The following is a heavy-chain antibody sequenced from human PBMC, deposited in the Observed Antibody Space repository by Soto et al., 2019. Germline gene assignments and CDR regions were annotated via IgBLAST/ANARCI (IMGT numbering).Heavy chain of an antibody. Sequence: QVQLVQSGAEVKKPGASVKVSCKASGYTFTSYGISWVRQAPGQGLEWMGWISAYNGNTNYAQKLQGRVTMTTDTSTSTAYMELRSLRSDDTAVYYCARDHGRAYCGGDCYSVGDYWGQGTPVTVSS. CDR3: ARDHGRAYCGGDCYSVGDY. V-gene: IGHV1-18*01. J-gene: IGHJ4*02. CDR1: GYTFTSYG. CDR2: ISAYNGNT. D-gene: IGHD2-21*02.